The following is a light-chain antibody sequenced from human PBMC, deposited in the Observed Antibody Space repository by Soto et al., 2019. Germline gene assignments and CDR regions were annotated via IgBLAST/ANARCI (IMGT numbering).Light chain of an antibody. V-gene: IGKV1-5*03. J-gene: IGKJ1*01. Sequence: DIQMTQSPSTLSASVGDRVTITCRASQSISSWLAWYQQKPGKAPKLLIYKASSLESGVPPRFSGSGSGTEFTLTISSLQPDDFATYYCQLGTFGQGTKVDIK. CDR3: QLGT. CDR2: KAS. CDR1: QSISSW.